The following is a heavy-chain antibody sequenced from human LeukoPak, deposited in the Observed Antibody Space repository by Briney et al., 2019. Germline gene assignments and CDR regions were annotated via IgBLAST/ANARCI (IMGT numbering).Heavy chain of an antibody. CDR2: ISGSGGST. Sequence: GGSLRLSCVASGFTFSSYGMSWVRQAPGKGLEWVSAISGSGGSTYYGDSVKGRFTISRDNSKNTLYLQMNSPRAEDTAVYYCAKVSYGSGSYYPYFDYWGQGTLVTVSS. CDR3: AKVSYGSGSYYPYFDY. D-gene: IGHD3-10*01. CDR1: GFTFSSYG. V-gene: IGHV3-23*01. J-gene: IGHJ4*02.